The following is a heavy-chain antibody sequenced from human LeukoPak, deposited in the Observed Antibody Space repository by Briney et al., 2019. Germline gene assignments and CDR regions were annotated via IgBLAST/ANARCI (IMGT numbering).Heavy chain of an antibody. CDR3: ARAFYGDYVWYFDL. Sequence: PSETLSLTSMVPVGSTRVANGSCIRDPPGKGRWCIGYIYYSGSTNYNPSLKSRVTISVDTSKNQFSLKLSSVTAADTAVYYCARAFYGDYVWYFDLWGRGTLVTVSS. D-gene: IGHD4-17*01. J-gene: IGHJ2*01. CDR1: VGSTRVAN. CDR2: IYYSGST. V-gene: IGHV4-59*01.